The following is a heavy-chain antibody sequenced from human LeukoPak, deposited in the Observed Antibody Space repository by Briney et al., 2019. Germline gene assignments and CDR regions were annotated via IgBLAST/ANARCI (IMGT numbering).Heavy chain of an antibody. CDR1: GGAIHSGRHY. Sequence: PSETLSLTCPVSGGAIHSGRHYWSWIRQHPGKGLEWIGFIYHSGSTYYNPSLRSRLTMSIDASKNQFSLKLSSVTAADTAIYYCASAVFYERSTYTSDAFDIWGQGTMVSVSS. CDR3: ASAVFYERSTYTSDAFDI. CDR2: IYHSGST. D-gene: IGHD3-22*01. J-gene: IGHJ3*02. V-gene: IGHV4-31*03.